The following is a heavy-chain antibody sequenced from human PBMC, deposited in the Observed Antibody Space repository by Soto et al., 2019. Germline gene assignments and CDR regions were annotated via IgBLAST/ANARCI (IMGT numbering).Heavy chain of an antibody. CDR2: IYYSGST. CDR3: ARHVTTVVTPVHAFDI. D-gene: IGHD4-17*01. Sequence: QVQLQESGPGLVKPSETLSLTCTVSGGSISSYYWSWIRQPPGKGLEWIGYIYYSGSTNYNPSLKSRVTISVDTSKNQFSLKLSSVTAADTAVYYCARHVTTVVTPVHAFDIWGQGTMVTVSS. V-gene: IGHV4-59*08. CDR1: GGSISSYY. J-gene: IGHJ3*02.